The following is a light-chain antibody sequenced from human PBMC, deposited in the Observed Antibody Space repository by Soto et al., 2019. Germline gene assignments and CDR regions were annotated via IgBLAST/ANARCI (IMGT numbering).Light chain of an antibody. CDR3: QQYNNWSWT. V-gene: IGKV3-15*01. CDR2: GAS. CDR1: QSVSSN. Sequence: EIVMTQSPATLSVSPGERATLYCRASQSVSSNLAWYQQKPGQAPRLLIYGASTRATGIPARFSGSGSGTEFTLTISSLQFEDFAVYYCQQYNNWSWTFGQGTKVDI. J-gene: IGKJ1*01.